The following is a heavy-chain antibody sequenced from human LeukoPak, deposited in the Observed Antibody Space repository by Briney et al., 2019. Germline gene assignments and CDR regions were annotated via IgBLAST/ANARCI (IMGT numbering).Heavy chain of an antibody. V-gene: IGHV5-51*01. CDR1: GYSFTDYW. CDR3: TRVDFYYYYMDF. Sequence: GESPKISCKASGYSFTDYWIGWVRQMRGKGLEWMGIIYPRDSHTIYSPSFQGQVTVSADKSITTAYLQWSSLKASDTAIYYCTRVDFYYYYMDFWGKGTTVSVSS. J-gene: IGHJ6*03. CDR2: IYPRDSHT.